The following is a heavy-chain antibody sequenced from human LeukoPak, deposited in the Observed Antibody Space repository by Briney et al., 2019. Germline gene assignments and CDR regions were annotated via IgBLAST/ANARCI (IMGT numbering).Heavy chain of an antibody. D-gene: IGHD1-26*01. CDR3: AKDQWELRWGLFGY. CDR2: ISYDGSNK. J-gene: IGHJ4*02. CDR1: GFTFSSYG. Sequence: GGSLRLSCAASGFTFSSYGMHWVRQAPGKGLEWVAVISYDGSNKYYADSVKGRFTISRDNSKNTLYLQMNSLRAEDTAVYYCAKDQWELRWGLFGYWGQGTLVTVSS. V-gene: IGHV3-30*18.